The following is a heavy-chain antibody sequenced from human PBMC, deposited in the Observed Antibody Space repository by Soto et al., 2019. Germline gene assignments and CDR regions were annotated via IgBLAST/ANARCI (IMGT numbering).Heavy chain of an antibody. CDR3: ARGQDSSSWYGSDY. Sequence: ASVKVSCKASGYTFTGYYMHWVRQAPGQGLEWMGWINPNSGGTNYAQKFQGWVTMTRDTSISTAYMELSRLRSDDTAVYYCARGQDSSSWYGSDYWGQGTLVTVSS. CDR2: INPNSGGT. D-gene: IGHD6-13*01. J-gene: IGHJ4*02. CDR1: GYTFTGYY. V-gene: IGHV1-2*04.